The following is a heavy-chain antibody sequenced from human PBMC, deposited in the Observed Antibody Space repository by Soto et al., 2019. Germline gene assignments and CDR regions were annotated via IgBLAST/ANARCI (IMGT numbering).Heavy chain of an antibody. CDR1: GGSFSDYW. J-gene: IGHJ4*02. V-gene: IGHV4-34*01. CDR2: INHSGST. CDR3: ARIRKGGLLDQ. D-gene: IGHD2-21*01. Sequence: PSETLSLTCAVHGGSFSDYWWSWIRQPPGKGLEWIGEINHSGSTNYNPSLKSRVTISEDTSKNQLSLRLTSVTAADTAVYYYARIRKGGLLDQWGQGILVTVSS.